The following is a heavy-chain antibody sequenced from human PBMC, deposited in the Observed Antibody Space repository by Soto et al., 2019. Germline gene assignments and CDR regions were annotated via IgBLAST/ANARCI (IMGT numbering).Heavy chain of an antibody. J-gene: IGHJ4*02. CDR2: ISYSGGGT. Sequence: EVQLLESGGGLVQPGGSLRLSCAASGFTFSNYAMSWVRQTPEKGLEWVSAISYSGGGTYHADSVKGRFTVSRDNCKNTLYLQMNSLRAEDAALYYCATGGADYTPGSYWGQGTLVTVSS. CDR3: ATGGADYTPGSY. V-gene: IGHV3-23*01. D-gene: IGHD4-4*01. CDR1: GFTFSNYA.